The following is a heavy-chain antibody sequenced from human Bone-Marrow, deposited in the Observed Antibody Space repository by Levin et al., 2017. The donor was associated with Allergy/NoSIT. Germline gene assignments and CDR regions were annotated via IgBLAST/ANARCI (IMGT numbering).Heavy chain of an antibody. D-gene: IGHD2-15*01. CDR1: GGTVSSYT. J-gene: IGHJ6*02. CDR2: VIPILDIT. Sequence: SVKVSCKASGGTVSSYTLSWVRQAPGKGLEWMGRVIPILDITNYAQKFQGRVTITADKSASTVYLELSSLRPEDTALYYCATVSSGYCSGGSCYEVYYGMDVWGQGTTVTVSS. V-gene: IGHV1-69*02. CDR3: ATVSSGYCSGGSCYEVYYGMDV.